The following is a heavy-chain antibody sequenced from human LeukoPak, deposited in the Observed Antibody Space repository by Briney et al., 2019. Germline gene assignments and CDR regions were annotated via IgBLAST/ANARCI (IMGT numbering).Heavy chain of an antibody. CDR1: GFTFSSYS. J-gene: IGHJ3*02. CDR3: AIDRVRGAFDI. D-gene: IGHD3-10*01. Sequence: GGSLRLSCAASGFTFSSYSMNWVRQAPAKGLEWVSSISSSSSYIYYADSVKGRFTISRDNAKNSLYLQMNSLRAEDTAVYYCAIDRVRGAFDIWGQGTMVTVSS. CDR2: ISSSSSYI. V-gene: IGHV3-21*01.